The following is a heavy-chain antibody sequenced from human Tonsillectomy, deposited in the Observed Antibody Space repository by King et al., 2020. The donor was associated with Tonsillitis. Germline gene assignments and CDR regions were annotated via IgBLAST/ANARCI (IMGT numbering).Heavy chain of an antibody. CDR2: INHSGST. Sequence: VQLQQWGAGLLKPSETLSLTCAVYGGSFSGYYWNWIRQPPGKGLEWIGEINHSGSTNYNPSLKSRVTISVDTSKNQFSLKLSSVTAADTAVYYCARGWAYGYTHDYWGQGTLVTVSS. J-gene: IGHJ4*02. D-gene: IGHD5-18*01. CDR1: GGSFSGYY. V-gene: IGHV4-34*01. CDR3: ARGWAYGYTHDY.